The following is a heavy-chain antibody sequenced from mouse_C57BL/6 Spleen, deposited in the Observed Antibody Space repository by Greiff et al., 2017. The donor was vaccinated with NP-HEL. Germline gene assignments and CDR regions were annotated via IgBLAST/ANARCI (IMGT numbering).Heavy chain of an antibody. J-gene: IGHJ4*01. Sequence: QVQLQQPGAELVRPGSSVKLSCKASGYTFTSYWMHWVKQRPIQGLEWIGNIDPSDSETHYNQKFKDKATLTVDKSSSTAYMQLSSLTSEDSAVYYCARWYYYGSSYPYYAMDYWGQGTSVTVS. V-gene: IGHV1-52*01. CDR2: IDPSDSET. D-gene: IGHD1-1*01. CDR1: GYTFTSYW. CDR3: ARWYYYGSSYPYYAMDY.